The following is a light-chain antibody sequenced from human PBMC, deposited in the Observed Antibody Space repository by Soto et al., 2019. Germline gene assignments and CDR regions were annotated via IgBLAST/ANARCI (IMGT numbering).Light chain of an antibody. CDR3: QQYNNCPPYT. J-gene: IGKJ2*01. CDR2: GAS. CDR1: QRVSSN. Sequence: EIVMTQSPATLSVSPGERATLSCRASQRVSSNLAWYQQKPGQAPRLLIYGASTRATGIPARFSGSGSGTEFTLTISSLQSEDFAVYDCQQYNNCPPYTFGQGTKVDIK. V-gene: IGKV3-15*01.